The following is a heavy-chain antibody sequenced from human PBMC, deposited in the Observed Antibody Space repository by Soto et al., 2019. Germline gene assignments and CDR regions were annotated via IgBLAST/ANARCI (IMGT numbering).Heavy chain of an antibody. J-gene: IGHJ4*02. D-gene: IGHD3-10*01. V-gene: IGHV1-69*19. CDR1: GGTFNTYA. CDR3: AREVQVHTPAFVY. CDR2: ISPMFGAA. Sequence: QVQLVQSGAEMKKPGSSVKVSCQSSGGTFNTYAMNWVRQAPGQGPEWLGDISPMFGAANYAPKFQGRVTITADESTGTSYMQLSSLPSEDTALYFCAREVQVHTPAFVYWGQGNLVTVSS.